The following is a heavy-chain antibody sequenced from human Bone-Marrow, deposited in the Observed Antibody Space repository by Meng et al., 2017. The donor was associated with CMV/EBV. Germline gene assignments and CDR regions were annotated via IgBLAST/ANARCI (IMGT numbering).Heavy chain of an antibody. CDR2: IYYSVST. V-gene: IGHV4-59*12. D-gene: IGHD3-10*01. CDR3: ARGHAAYYSSGSYGMDV. CDR1: GGSISSYY. J-gene: IGHJ6*02. Sequence: SETLSLTCTVSGGSISSYYGSWNRQPPGKGLEWIGYIYYSVSTYYNPSLKSRVTISVDTSKDQFSLKLSSVTAADTAVYYCARGHAAYYSSGSYGMDVWGQGTTVTVSS.